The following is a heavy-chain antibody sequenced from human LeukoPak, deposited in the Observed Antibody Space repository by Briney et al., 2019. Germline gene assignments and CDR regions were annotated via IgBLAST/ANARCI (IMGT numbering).Heavy chain of an antibody. CDR1: GFTFINYV. J-gene: IGHJ4*02. CDR2: VSGSGGRGAT. CDR3: AKDIAASGLPRIFDF. Sequence: GGSLKLSCEASGFTFINYVMSWVRQVPGKGPEWVSSVSGSGGRGATYYRDSVKGRFTISRDNSKNTVFLQMNGLSADDTAVYYCAKDIAASGLPRIFDFWGQGILVTVSS. D-gene: IGHD6-13*01. V-gene: IGHV3-23*01.